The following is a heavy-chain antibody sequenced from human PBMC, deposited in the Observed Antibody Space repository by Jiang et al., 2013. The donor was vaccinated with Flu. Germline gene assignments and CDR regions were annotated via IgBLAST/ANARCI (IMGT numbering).Heavy chain of an antibody. CDR2: IIPIFGTA. Sequence: SSVKVSCKASGGTFSSYAISWVRQAPGQGLEWMGGIIPIFGTANYAQKFQGRVTITADESTSTAYMELSSLRSEDTAVYYCARSLAYCGGDCRLDYWGQGTLVTVSS. J-gene: IGHJ4*02. V-gene: IGHV1-69*01. CDR3: ARSLAYCGGDCRLDY. CDR1: GGTFSSYA. D-gene: IGHD2-21*02.